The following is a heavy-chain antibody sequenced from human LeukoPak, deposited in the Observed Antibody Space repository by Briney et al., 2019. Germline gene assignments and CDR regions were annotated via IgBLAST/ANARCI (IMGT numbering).Heavy chain of an antibody. Sequence: GGSLRLSCAASGFTFSSYGMHWVRQAPGKGLEWVAFIRYDGSNKYYADSVKGRFTISRDNSKNTLYLQMNSLRAEDTAAYYCAKDTTSYGSGKNWSDPWGQGTLVTVSS. D-gene: IGHD3-10*01. J-gene: IGHJ5*02. CDR2: IRYDGSNK. CDR3: AKDTTSYGSGKNWSDP. V-gene: IGHV3-30*02. CDR1: GFTFSSYG.